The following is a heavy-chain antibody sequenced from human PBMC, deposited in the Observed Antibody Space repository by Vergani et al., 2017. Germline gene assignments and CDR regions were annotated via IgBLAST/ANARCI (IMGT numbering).Heavy chain of an antibody. J-gene: IGHJ4*02. Sequence: QVQLVQSGAEVKKPGSSVKVSCKASGGTFSSYAISWVRQAPGQGLEWMGGIIPIFGTANYAQKFQGRVTITADESTSTAYMELSSLRSEDTAVYYCARLGAAGYYDSSELNFDYWGQGTLVTVSS. D-gene: IGHD3-22*01. CDR1: GGTFSSYA. V-gene: IGHV1-69*01. CDR2: IIPIFGTA. CDR3: ARLGAAGYYDSSELNFDY.